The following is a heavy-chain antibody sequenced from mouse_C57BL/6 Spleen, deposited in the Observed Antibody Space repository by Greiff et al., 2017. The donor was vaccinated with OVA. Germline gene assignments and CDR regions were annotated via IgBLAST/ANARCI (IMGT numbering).Heavy chain of an antibody. V-gene: IGHV5-4*01. D-gene: IGHD1-1*01. CDR2: ISDGGSYT. Sequence: EVKVEESGGGLVKPGGSLKLSCAASGFTFSSYAMSWVRQTPEKRLEWVATISDGGSYTYYPDNVKGRFTISRDNAKNNLYLQMSHLKSEDTAMYYGARDDYGSSYGWFAYWGQGTLVTVSA. CDR3: ARDDYGSSYGWFAY. CDR1: GFTFSSYA. J-gene: IGHJ3*01.